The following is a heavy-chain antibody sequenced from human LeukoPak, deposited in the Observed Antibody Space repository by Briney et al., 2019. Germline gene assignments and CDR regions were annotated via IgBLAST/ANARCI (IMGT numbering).Heavy chain of an antibody. Sequence: ASVKVSCKASGYTFTGPYIHWMRQAPGQGLEWMGWINPNSGTTKYAQKFQGRVTMTRNTSISTAYMELSSLRSEDTAVYYCARGLDYGETYDYWGQGTLVTVSS. CDR3: ARGLDYGETYDY. CDR1: GYTFTGPY. D-gene: IGHD4-17*01. CDR2: INPNSGTT. J-gene: IGHJ4*02. V-gene: IGHV1-8*02.